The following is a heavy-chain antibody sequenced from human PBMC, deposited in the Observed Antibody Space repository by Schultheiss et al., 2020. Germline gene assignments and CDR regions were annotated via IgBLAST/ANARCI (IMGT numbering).Heavy chain of an antibody. CDR1: GFTFSSYS. D-gene: IGHD3-22*01. J-gene: IGHJ5*02. Sequence: GESLKISCAASGFTFSSYSMNWVRQAPGKGLEWVSYISSSSSTIYYADSVKGRFTISRDNAKNTLYLQMNSLRAEDTAVYYCARDDSSGYSNNWFDPWGQGTLVTVSS. CDR3: ARDDSSGYSNNWFDP. CDR2: ISSSSSTI. V-gene: IGHV3-48*01.